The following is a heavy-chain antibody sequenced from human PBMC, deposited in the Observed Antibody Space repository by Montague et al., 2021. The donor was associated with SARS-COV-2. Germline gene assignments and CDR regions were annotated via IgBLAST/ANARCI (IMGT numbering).Heavy chain of an antibody. V-gene: IGHV4-39*02. J-gene: IGHJ4*02. CDR1: SGSITSSGYY. Sequence: SETLSLTCSVSSGSITSSGYYWGWIRQPPGKELEWIGNIYYSGTTYYNPSLQSRGTISVDTSKNRLSLRLSSVTAADTAVYFCARGMIRGVTTPFDYWGQGSQVTVSS. CDR2: IYYSGTT. D-gene: IGHD3-10*01. CDR3: ARGMIRGVTTPFDY.